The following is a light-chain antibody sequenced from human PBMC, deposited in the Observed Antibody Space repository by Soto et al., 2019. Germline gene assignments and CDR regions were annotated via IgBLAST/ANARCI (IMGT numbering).Light chain of an antibody. CDR1: QGISNF. J-gene: IGKJ5*01. CDR2: AAS. Sequence: DIQMTQSPSSLSASVGDRVTITCRASQGISNFLAWYQQKTGKVPKLLISAASTLQSGVPSRCSGSGSGTDFTLTITSLQPEDVATYYCQQYSSVLTFGQGTRLEIK. CDR3: QQYSSVLT. V-gene: IGKV1-27*01.